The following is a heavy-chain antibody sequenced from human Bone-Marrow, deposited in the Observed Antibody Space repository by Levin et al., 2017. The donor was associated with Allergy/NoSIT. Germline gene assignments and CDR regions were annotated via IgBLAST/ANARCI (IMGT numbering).Heavy chain of an antibody. CDR1: GGSFSGYY. V-gene: IGHV4-34*01. J-gene: IGHJ6*02. D-gene: IGHD2-15*01. CDR2: INHSGST. Sequence: KPSETLSLTCAVYGGSFSGYYWSWIRQPPGKGLEWIGEINHSGSTNYNPSLKSRVTISVDTSKNQFSLKLSSVTAADTAVYYCARGAWVYCSGGSCYSGDYYYYYGMDVWGQGTTVTVSS. CDR3: ARGAWVYCSGGSCYSGDYYYYYGMDV.